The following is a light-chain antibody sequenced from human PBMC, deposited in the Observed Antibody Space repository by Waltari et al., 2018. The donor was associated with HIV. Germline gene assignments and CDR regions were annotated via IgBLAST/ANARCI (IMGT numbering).Light chain of an antibody. V-gene: IGLV1-44*01. CDR1: SSNIGSNT. CDR3: AAWDDSLSGYV. CDR2: SNN. Sequence: QSVLTQPPSASGTPGQRVTISCSGSSSNIGSNTVNWYQQVPGTAPKLLIYSNNQRPSGVPDRLSGSKSGTSASLAISGLQSEDEADYYCAAWDDSLSGYVFGTGTKVTVL. J-gene: IGLJ1*01.